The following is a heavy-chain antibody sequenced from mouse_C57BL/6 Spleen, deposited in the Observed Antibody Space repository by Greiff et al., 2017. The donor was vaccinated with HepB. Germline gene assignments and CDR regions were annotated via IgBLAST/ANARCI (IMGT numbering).Heavy chain of an antibody. Sequence: EVKVVESGGGLVKPGGSLKLSCAASGFTFSSYTMSWVRQTPEKRLEWVATISGGGGNTYYPDSVKGRFTISRDNAKNTLYLQMSSLRSEDTAVYYCARHGGITSYFDYWGQGTTLTVSS. J-gene: IGHJ2*01. CDR2: ISGGGGNT. D-gene: IGHD1-1*01. V-gene: IGHV5-9*04. CDR1: GFTFSSYT. CDR3: ARHGGITSYFDY.